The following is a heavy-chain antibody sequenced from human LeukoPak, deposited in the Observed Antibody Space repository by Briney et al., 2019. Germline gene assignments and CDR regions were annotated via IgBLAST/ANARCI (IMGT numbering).Heavy chain of an antibody. V-gene: IGHV4-38-2*01. CDR2: IYHSGST. D-gene: IGHD3-3*01. CDR1: GYSISSGYY. J-gene: IGHJ6*03. Sequence: SETLSLTCAVSGYSISSGYYWGWIRQPPGKGLEWIGSIYHSGSTYYNPSLKSRVTISVDTSKNQFSLKLSSVTAADTAVYYCARAPHGGFWSGYTPLYYYYYMDVWGKGTTVTVSS. CDR3: ARAPHGGFWSGYTPLYYYYYMDV.